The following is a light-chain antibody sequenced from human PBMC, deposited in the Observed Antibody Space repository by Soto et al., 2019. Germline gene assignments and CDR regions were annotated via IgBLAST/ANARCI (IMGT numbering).Light chain of an antibody. V-gene: IGLV2-14*01. CDR2: DVS. CDR3: SSYTSSSTLRV. CDR1: SSDVGGYNY. Sequence: QSVLTQPASVSGSPGQSITISCTGTSSDVGGYNYVSWYQQHPGKAPKLMIYDVSNRPSGVSNRFSGSKSGNTASLNISGLQAEDEADYYCSSYTSSSTLRVFGTGTKLTVL. J-gene: IGLJ1*01.